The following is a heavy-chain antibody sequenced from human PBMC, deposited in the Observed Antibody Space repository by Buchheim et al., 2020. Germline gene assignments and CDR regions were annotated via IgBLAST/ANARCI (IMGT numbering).Heavy chain of an antibody. D-gene: IGHD3-16*01. V-gene: IGHV3-23*01. J-gene: IGHJ6*03. CDR1: GFTFSTYA. CDR3: AKRGDVITFGARNSYYYMDV. Sequence: EVQLLESGGGLVQPGGSLRLSCAASGFTFSTYAMSWVRQAPGKGLQWVSGISGFSSNTYYADSVKGRFTISRDNSMNTMYLQMSSLRAEDTAVYYCAKRGDVITFGARNSYYYMDVWGRGT. CDR2: ISGFSSNT.